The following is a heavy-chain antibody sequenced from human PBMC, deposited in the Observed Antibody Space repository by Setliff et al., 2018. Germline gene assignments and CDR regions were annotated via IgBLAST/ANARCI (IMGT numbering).Heavy chain of an antibody. CDR2: INPSGGHT. CDR1: GYTLTNYY. J-gene: IGHJ4*02. CDR3: VRGQGPRTVVAIPFDH. D-gene: IGHD3-22*01. V-gene: IGHV1-46*01. Sequence: ASVKVSCKASGYTLTNYYMHWVRQAPGQGLEWMGIINPSGGHTNYAQKFQGRVTMTTDTSTSTAYMELTSLTSDDTALYYCVRGQGPRTVVAIPFDHWGQGTLVTVSS.